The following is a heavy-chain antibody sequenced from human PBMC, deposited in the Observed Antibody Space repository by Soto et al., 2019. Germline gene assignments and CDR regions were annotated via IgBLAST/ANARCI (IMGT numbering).Heavy chain of an antibody. CDR2: IWYDGSNE. CDR3: ARVGPYDSSDLDY. Sequence: GGSLRLSCAASGFTFSSYGMHWVRQAPGKGLEWVAVIWYDGSNEYYADSVKGRFTISRDNSKNTVYLQMNSLRAEDTAVYYCARVGPYDSSDLDYWGQGTLVTVSS. CDR1: GFTFSSYG. V-gene: IGHV3-33*01. J-gene: IGHJ4*02. D-gene: IGHD3-22*01.